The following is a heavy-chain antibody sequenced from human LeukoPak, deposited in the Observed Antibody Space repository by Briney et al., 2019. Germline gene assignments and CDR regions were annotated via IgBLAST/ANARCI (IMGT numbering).Heavy chain of an antibody. CDR2: IKQDGSEK. CDR1: GFTFSSYW. D-gene: IGHD6-13*01. Sequence: PGGSLRLSCAASGFTFSSYWMSWVRQAPGKGLEWVANIKQDGSEKYYVDSVKGRFTTSRDNAKNSLYLQMNSLRAEDTAVYYCARDLTHSDFDYWGQGTLVTVSS. CDR3: ARDLTHSDFDY. V-gene: IGHV3-7*01. J-gene: IGHJ4*02.